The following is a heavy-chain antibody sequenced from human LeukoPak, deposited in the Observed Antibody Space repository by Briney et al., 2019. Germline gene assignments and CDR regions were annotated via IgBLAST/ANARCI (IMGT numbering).Heavy chain of an antibody. D-gene: IGHD6-13*01. Sequence: EGSLRLSCAASGFTFSSYGMHWVRQAPGKGLEWVAVIWYDGSNKYYADSVKGRFTISRDNSKNTLYLQMNSLRAEDTAVYYCARDGASASSSWYEGGYYFDYWGQGTLVTVSS. CDR1: GFTFSSYG. V-gene: IGHV3-33*01. J-gene: IGHJ4*02. CDR3: ARDGASASSSWYEGGYYFDY. CDR2: IWYDGSNK.